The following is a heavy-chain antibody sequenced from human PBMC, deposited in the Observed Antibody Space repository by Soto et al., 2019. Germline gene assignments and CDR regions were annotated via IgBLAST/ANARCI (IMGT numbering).Heavy chain of an antibody. D-gene: IGHD1-26*01. J-gene: IGHJ4*02. CDR3: TTVKWSWVGAFDY. V-gene: IGHV3-15*07. CDR1: GFIFRNAW. Sequence: EGRLVESGGGLVKPAESLRLSCAASGFIFRNAWMNWVRQAPGKGLEWVGRVNSKIDYETTDYAAPVKGRFNITRDDSNSVVYEPVYSLRTSLTTGYCGTTVKWSWVGAFDYCGPGTVVTVSS. CDR2: VNSKIDYETT.